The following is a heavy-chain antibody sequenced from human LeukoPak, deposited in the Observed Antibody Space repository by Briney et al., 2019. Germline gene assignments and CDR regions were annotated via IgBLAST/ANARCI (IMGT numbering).Heavy chain of an antibody. CDR3: AKEGTPQVSTWYDL. CDR2: IWYDGSNK. D-gene: IGHD3-10*01. J-gene: IGHJ5*02. Sequence: GGSLRLSCAASGFTFSSYGMHWVRQAPGKGLEWVAVIWYDGSNKYYADSVKGRFTISRDNSKNTLYLQMNILRTEDTAVYYCAKEGTPQVSTWYDLWGQGTQVIVSS. V-gene: IGHV3-30*02. CDR1: GFTFSSYG.